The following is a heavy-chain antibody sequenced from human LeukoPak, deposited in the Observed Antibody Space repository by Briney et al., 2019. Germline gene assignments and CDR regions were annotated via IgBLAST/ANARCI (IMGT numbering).Heavy chain of an antibody. Sequence: PGRSLRLSCAASGFTFSSYAMHWVRQAPGKGLEWVAVISYDGSNKYYADSVKGRFTISRDNSKNTLYLQMNSLRAEDTAVYYCAKLERYGVVTGYLDYWGQGTLVTVSS. CDR1: GFTFSSYA. V-gene: IGHV3-30-3*01. J-gene: IGHJ4*02. D-gene: IGHD2-21*02. CDR3: AKLERYGVVTGYLDY. CDR2: ISYDGSNK.